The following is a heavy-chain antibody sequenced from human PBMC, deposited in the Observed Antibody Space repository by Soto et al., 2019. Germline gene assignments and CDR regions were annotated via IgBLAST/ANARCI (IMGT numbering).Heavy chain of an antibody. J-gene: IGHJ5*02. CDR1: GFTFSSYG. Sequence: QVQLVESGGGVVQPGRSLRLSCAASGFTFSSYGMHWVRQAPGKGLEWVAVISYDGSNKYYVDSVKGRFTISRDNSKNTLYLQMNSLRAEDTAVYYCAKDRRSYNYNWFDPWGQGTLVTVSS. CDR3: AKDRRSYNYNWFDP. D-gene: IGHD1-26*01. V-gene: IGHV3-30*18. CDR2: ISYDGSNK.